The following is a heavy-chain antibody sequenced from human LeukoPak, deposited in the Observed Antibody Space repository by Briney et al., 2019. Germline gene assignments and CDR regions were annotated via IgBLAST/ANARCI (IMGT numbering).Heavy chain of an antibody. D-gene: IGHD2-2*01. V-gene: IGHV5-51*01. CDR3: ARLSEYCSSTSCPAWFDP. CDR2: IYPGDSDT. J-gene: IGHJ5*02. CDR1: GYSFTSYW. Sequence: GESLKISCRGSGYSFTSYWIGWVRQMPGKGLEWMGIIYPGDSDTRYSPSFQGQVTISADKSISTAYLQWSSLKASDTAMYYCARLSEYCSSTSCPAWFDPWGQGTLVTVSS.